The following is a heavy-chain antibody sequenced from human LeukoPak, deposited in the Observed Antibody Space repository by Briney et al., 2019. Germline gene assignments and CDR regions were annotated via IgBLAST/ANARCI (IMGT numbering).Heavy chain of an antibody. CDR3: ARALPGINNWNEFDY. V-gene: IGHV5-51*01. Sequence: GESLKISCKASGCSFISYWIGWVGQMPGKGLEWMGSIYPGDSETRYSPSFQGQISISVDKSISTAYLQWSSLKASDTAMYYCARALPGINNWNEFDYWGQGTRVTVSS. CDR1: GCSFISYW. J-gene: IGHJ4*02. D-gene: IGHD1-20*01. CDR2: IYPGDSET.